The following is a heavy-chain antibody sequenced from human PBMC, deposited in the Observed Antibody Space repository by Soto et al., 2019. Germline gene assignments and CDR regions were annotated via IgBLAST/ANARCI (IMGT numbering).Heavy chain of an antibody. Sequence: GGSLRLSCAASGFTFSSYGMHWVRQAPGKGLEWVAVIWYDGSNKYYADSVKGRLTISRDNSKNTLYLQMNSLRAEDTAVYYCASLLPYSSSSVGSLYGMDVWGQGTTVTVSS. CDR2: IWYDGSNK. J-gene: IGHJ6*02. D-gene: IGHD6-6*01. V-gene: IGHV3-33*01. CDR1: GFTFSSYG. CDR3: ASLLPYSSSSVGSLYGMDV.